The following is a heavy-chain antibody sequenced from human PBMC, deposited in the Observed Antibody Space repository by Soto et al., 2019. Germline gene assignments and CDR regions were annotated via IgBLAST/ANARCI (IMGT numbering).Heavy chain of an antibody. V-gene: IGHV3-21*01. D-gene: IGHD3-3*01. Sequence: GGSLRLSCAASGFTFSSYSMNWVRQAPGKGLEWVSSISSSSSYIYYADSVKGRFTISRDNAKNSLYLQMNSLRAEDTAVYYCARDNRVFGVVTQTRYYGMDVWGQGTTVTVSS. CDR1: GFTFSSYS. CDR3: ARDNRVFGVVTQTRYYGMDV. CDR2: ISSSSSYI. J-gene: IGHJ6*02.